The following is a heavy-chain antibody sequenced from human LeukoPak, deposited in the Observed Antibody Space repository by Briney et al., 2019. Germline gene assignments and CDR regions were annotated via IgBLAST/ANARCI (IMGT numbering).Heavy chain of an antibody. J-gene: IGHJ2*01. CDR1: GYTFTDYY. D-gene: IGHD3-22*01. V-gene: IGHV1-46*01. CDR3: ARDPRLSSGYSTGILWYFDL. Sequence: WASVKVSCKASGYTFTDYYMHWVRQAPGQGLEWMGIINPNGGSTSYAQKFQGRVTMTRDTSTSTVYMKLSSLRSEDTAVYYCARDPRLSSGYSTGILWYFDLWGRGTLVTVSS. CDR2: INPNGGST.